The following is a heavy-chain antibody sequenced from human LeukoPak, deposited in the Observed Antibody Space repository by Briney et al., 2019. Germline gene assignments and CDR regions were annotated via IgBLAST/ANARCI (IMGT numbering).Heavy chain of an antibody. D-gene: IGHD6-13*01. J-gene: IGHJ4*02. CDR2: IIVGGGST. CDR1: GSTFSSYG. Sequence: PGGSLRLSCAASGSTFSSYGMGWVRQAPGKGLEWGSAIIVGGGSTYYADSVKGRFTTSSDNTKNAQYLQISSLRAEDTAVYYCAKERGEQLLPRGLFDYWGQGTLVTVSS. CDR3: AKERGEQLLPRGLFDY. V-gene: IGHV3-23*01.